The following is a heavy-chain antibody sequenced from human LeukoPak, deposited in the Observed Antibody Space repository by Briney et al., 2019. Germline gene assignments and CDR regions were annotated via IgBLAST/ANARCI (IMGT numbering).Heavy chain of an antibody. CDR2: ISWNSGSI. Sequence: PGGSLRLSCAASGFTFDDYAMHWVRQAPGKGLEWVSGISWNSGSIGYADSVKGRFTISRDNAKNSLYLQMNSLRAEDTAVYYCAKDRSRGSRGDYWGQGTLVTVSS. V-gene: IGHV3-9*01. CDR3: AKDRSRGSRGDY. CDR1: GFTFDDYA. J-gene: IGHJ4*02. D-gene: IGHD3-22*01.